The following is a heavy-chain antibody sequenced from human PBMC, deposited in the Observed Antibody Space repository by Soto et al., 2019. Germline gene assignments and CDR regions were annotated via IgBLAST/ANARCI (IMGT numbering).Heavy chain of an antibody. J-gene: IGHJ6*02. CDR1: GGAFSGYH. CDR3: ATRDSYYGMDF. Sequence: SETLSLTCGVYGGAFSGYHWSWIRQAPGKGLEWIGEINQSGSTNYSPSLKSRVTMSVDTSKKQFSLKLSSVTAADTALYYCATRDSYYGMDFWGQGTTVTVYS. CDR2: INQSGST. V-gene: IGHV4-34*01.